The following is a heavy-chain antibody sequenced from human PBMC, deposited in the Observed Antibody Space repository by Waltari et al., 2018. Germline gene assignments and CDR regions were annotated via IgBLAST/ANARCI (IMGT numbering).Heavy chain of an antibody. CDR3: ARRTGGNSYWIDY. Sequence: EVQLVQSGAEVKKPGESLNISCKGSGYSFTTYWIGWVRQMPGKGLEWMGISYPGDSNTRYSPSFEGQVTISADKSTAYLQWSSLKASDTAKYYCARRTGGNSYWIDYWGQGTLVSVSS. D-gene: IGHD5-18*01. CDR2: SYPGDSNT. J-gene: IGHJ4*02. CDR1: GYSFTTYW. V-gene: IGHV5-51*03.